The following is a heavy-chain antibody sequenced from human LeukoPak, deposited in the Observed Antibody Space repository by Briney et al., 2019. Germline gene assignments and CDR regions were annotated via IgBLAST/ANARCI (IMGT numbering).Heavy chain of an antibody. CDR3: AKVKWSSSGALDY. D-gene: IGHD6-25*01. V-gene: IGHV3-23*01. CDR1: GFTFSSYA. Sequence: PWGSLRLSCAASGFTFSSYAMSWVRQAPGKGLEWVSAISGSGGSTYYADSVKGRFTISRDNSKNTLYLQMNSLRVEDTAIYYCAKVKWSSSGALDYWGQGTLVSVSS. J-gene: IGHJ4*02. CDR2: ISGSGGST.